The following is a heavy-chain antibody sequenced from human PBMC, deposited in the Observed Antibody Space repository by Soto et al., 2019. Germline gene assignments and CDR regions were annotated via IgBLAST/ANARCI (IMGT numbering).Heavy chain of an antibody. CDR1: GGSISSSSYY. V-gene: IGHV4-39*02. J-gene: IGHJ6*02. CDR3: AREWVWNYYYGMDV. CDR2: IYYSGST. Sequence: PSETLSLTCTVSGGSISSSSYYWGWIRQPPGKGLEWIGSIYYSGSTYYNTSLKSRVTISVDTSKNQFSLKLSSVTAADTAVFFCAREWVWNYYYGMDVWGQGTTVTVSS. D-gene: IGHD1-1*01.